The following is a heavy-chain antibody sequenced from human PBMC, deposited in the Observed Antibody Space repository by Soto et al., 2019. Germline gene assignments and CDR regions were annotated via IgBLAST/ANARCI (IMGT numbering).Heavy chain of an antibody. CDR1: GYTFTSYD. CDR2: MNPDTGNT. V-gene: IGHV1-8*01. D-gene: IGHD1-26*01. Sequence: GTSVKVSCKASGYTFTSYDFNWVRQATGQGLEWMGWMNPDTGNTGYAQKFQGRVTMTRDTSISTAYMELSSLKSDDTAVYYCARGPPDLGFDFWGQGTLVTVSS. CDR3: ARGPPDLGFDF. J-gene: IGHJ4*02.